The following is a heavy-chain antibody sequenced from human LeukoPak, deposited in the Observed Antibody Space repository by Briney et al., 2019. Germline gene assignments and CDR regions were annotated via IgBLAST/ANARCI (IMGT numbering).Heavy chain of an antibody. Sequence: SETLSLTCTVSGGSISSSSYYWGWIRQPPGKGLEWIGSIYYSGSTYYNPSLKSRVTISVDTSKNQFSLKLSSVTAADTAVYYCARLRNFDWSMDVWGKGTTVTVSS. CDR1: GGSISSSSYY. V-gene: IGHV4-39*07. CDR2: IYYSGST. CDR3: ARLRNFDWSMDV. D-gene: IGHD3-9*01. J-gene: IGHJ6*04.